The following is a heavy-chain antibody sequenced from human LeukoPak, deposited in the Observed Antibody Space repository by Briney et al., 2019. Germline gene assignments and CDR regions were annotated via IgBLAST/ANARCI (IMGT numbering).Heavy chain of an antibody. J-gene: IGHJ4*02. CDR1: GFTFSDYY. CDR3: AAPLAYCGGDCYPGGY. CDR2: ISSSGSTI. D-gene: IGHD2-21*02. V-gene: IGHV3-11*01. Sequence: GGSLRLSCAASGFTFSDYYMSWIRQAPGKGLEWVSYISSSGSTIYYADSVKGRFTISRDNAKNSLYLQMNSLRAEDTAVYYCAAPLAYCGGDCYPGGYWGQGTLVTVSS.